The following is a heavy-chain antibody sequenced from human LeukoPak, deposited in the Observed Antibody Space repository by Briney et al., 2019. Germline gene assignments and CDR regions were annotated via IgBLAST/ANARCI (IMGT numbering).Heavy chain of an antibody. Sequence: GGSLRLSCAASGFTFSSYEMNWVRQAPGKGLEWVSYISSSGSTICYADSVKGRFTISRDNAKNSLYLQMNSLRAEDTAVYYCARFLTYGSESCPIYYYYGMDVWGQGTTVTVSS. D-gene: IGHD3-10*01. V-gene: IGHV3-48*03. CDR2: ISSSGSTI. CDR1: GFTFSSYE. J-gene: IGHJ6*02. CDR3: ARFLTYGSESCPIYYYYGMDV.